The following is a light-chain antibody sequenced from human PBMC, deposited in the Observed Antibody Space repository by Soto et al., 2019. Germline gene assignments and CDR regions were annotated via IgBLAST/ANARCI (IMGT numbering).Light chain of an antibody. Sequence: AIRMTQSPSSLSESTGDRVTITCRASQGISSYLAWYQQKPGKAPKLLIYAASTLQSGVPSRFSGSGSGKDFTLTIRCLQSEDFATYYCKQYYSYPRTFGQGTKVEIK. CDR1: QGISSY. CDR3: KQYYSYPRT. J-gene: IGKJ1*01. V-gene: IGKV1-8*01. CDR2: AAS.